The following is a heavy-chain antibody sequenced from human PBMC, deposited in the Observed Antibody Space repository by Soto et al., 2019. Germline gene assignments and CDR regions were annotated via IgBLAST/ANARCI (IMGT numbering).Heavy chain of an antibody. Sequence: GGSLILSCAASGFTFSSYAMSWVRQAPGKGLEWVSAISGSGGSTYYADSVKGRFTISRDNSKNTLYLQMNSLRAEDTAVYYCAKDQAGYSGYDYARFFDYWGQGTLVTVSS. CDR1: GFTFSSYA. J-gene: IGHJ4*02. CDR3: AKDQAGYSGYDYARFFDY. CDR2: ISGSGGST. V-gene: IGHV3-23*01. D-gene: IGHD5-12*01.